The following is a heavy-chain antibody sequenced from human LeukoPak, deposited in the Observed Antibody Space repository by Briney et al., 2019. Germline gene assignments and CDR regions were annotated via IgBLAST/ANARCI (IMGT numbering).Heavy chain of an antibody. CDR3: ASGRDGYRENDY. V-gene: IGHV3-66*01. D-gene: IGHD5-24*01. Sequence: GGSLRLSCAASGFTVSSNYMSWVRQAPGKGLEWVSVIYSGGSTYYADSVKGRFTISRDNSKNTLYLQMNSLRAEDTAVYCCASGRDGYRENDYWGQGTLVTVSS. CDR1: GFTVSSNY. J-gene: IGHJ4*02. CDR2: IYSGGST.